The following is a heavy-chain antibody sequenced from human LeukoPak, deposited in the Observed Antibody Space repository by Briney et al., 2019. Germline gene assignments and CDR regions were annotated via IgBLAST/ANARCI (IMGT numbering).Heavy chain of an antibody. CDR1: GGSFSGYY. D-gene: IGHD2/OR15-2a*01. CDR2: INHSGST. CDR3: ARGWSEGRLSY. Sequence: SETLSLTCAVYGGSFSGYYWSWIRQPPGKGLEWIGEINHSGSTNYNPSLKSRVTISVDTSKNQFSLKLSSVTAADTAVYYCARGWSEGRLSYWGQGTLVTVSS. J-gene: IGHJ4*02. V-gene: IGHV4-34*01.